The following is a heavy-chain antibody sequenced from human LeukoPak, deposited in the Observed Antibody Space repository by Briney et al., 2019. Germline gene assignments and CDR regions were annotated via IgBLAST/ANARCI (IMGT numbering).Heavy chain of an antibody. CDR1: GFTFTSYA. Sequence: PGGSLRLSCAASGFTFTSYAMRWVRQAPGKGLEWVSTISGSGDSTYYADSVKGRFTISRDNSKNTLFLQMNSLRAEDTAVYYCAKEYSASYYANWFDPWGQGTLVTVSS. CDR3: AKEYSASYYANWFDP. V-gene: IGHV3-23*01. D-gene: IGHD1-26*01. J-gene: IGHJ5*02. CDR2: ISGSGDST.